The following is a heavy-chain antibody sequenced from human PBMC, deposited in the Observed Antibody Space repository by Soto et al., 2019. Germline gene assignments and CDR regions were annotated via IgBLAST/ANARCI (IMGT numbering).Heavy chain of an antibody. CDR1: GGSISSGGYY. J-gene: IGHJ3*02. V-gene: IGHV4-31*03. Sequence: QVQLQESGPGLVKPSQTLSLTCTVSGGSISSGGYYWSWIRQHPGKGLEWIGYIYYSGSTYYNPSFKRRVTISVDTSKNHVSLKLSSVTAADTAVYYCARSYSSSWPDAFDIWGQGTMVTVSS. D-gene: IGHD6-13*01. CDR2: IYYSGST. CDR3: ARSYSSSWPDAFDI.